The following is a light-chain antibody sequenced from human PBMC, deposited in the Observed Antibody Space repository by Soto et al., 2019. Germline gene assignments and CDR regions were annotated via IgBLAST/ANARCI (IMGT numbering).Light chain of an antibody. CDR1: QSVTRGY. CDR3: QQYRNSRT. J-gene: IGKJ1*01. CDR2: GAS. Sequence: EIVLTQSPGTLSLSPGEGATLSCRASQSVTRGYLAWFQQKPGQAPRLLIYGASIRATGIPDRFSGSGSGTDFTLTISRLEPEDFAVYYCQQYRNSRTFGQGTKVEIK. V-gene: IGKV3-20*01.